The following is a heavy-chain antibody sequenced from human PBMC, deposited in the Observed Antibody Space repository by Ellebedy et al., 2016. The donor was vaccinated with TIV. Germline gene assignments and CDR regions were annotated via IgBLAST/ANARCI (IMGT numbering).Heavy chain of an antibody. J-gene: IGHJ6*02. CDR2: IWYDGSNK. Sequence: GESLKISCAASGFTFSSYGMHWVRQAPGKGLEWVAVIWYDGSNKYYADSVKGRFTISRDNSKNTLYLQMNSLRAEDTAVYYCARDRRELDYYYYYGMDVWGQGTTVTVSS. D-gene: IGHD1-26*01. CDR3: ARDRRELDYYYYYGMDV. CDR1: GFTFSSYG. V-gene: IGHV3-33*01.